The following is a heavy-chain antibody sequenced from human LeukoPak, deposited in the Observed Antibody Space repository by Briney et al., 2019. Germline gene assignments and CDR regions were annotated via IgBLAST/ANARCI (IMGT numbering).Heavy chain of an antibody. Sequence: ASVKVSCKASGYTFTSYGISWVRQAPGQGLEWMGIINPSGGSTSYAQKFQGRVTMTRDTSISTAYMELSRLKSDDTAVYYCAISNYYNILTGYYIGWFDPWGQGTLVTVSS. CDR1: GYTFTSYG. CDR2: INPSGGST. D-gene: IGHD3-9*01. V-gene: IGHV1-46*01. CDR3: AISNYYNILTGYYIGWFDP. J-gene: IGHJ5*02.